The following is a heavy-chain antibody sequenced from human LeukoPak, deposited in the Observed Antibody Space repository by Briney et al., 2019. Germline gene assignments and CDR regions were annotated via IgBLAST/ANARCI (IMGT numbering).Heavy chain of an antibody. D-gene: IGHD3-3*01. CDR2: IYTSGST. CDR1: GGSISSYY. J-gene: IGHJ4*02. V-gene: IGHV4-4*07. Sequence: SETLSLTCTASGGSISSYYWSWIRQPAGKGLEWIGRIYTSGSTNYNPSLKSRVTMSVDTSKNQFSLKLSSVTAADTAVYYCARVRSSNWYFDYWGQGTLVTVSS. CDR3: ARVRSSNWYFDY.